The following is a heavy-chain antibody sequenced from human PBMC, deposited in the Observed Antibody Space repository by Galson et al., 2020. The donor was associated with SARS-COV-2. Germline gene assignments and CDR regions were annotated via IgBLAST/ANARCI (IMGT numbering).Heavy chain of an antibody. D-gene: IGHD6-19*01. CDR3: ARDHRGSGWLIDY. CDR1: GFTFSSYG. Sequence: GGSLRLFCAASGFTFSSYGMHWVRQAPGKGLEWVAVIWYDGSNKYYADSVKGRFTISRDNSKNTLYLQMNSLRAEDTAVYYCARDHRGSGWLIDYWGQGTLVTVSS. CDR2: IWYDGSNK. J-gene: IGHJ4*02. V-gene: IGHV3-33*01.